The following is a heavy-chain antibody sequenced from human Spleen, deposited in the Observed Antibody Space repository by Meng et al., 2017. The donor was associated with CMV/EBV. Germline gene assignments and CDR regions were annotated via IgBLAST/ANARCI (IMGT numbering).Heavy chain of an antibody. CDR1: GFAFSSYG. Sequence: SGFAFSSYGMHWVRQPPGKGMEWVAFIRFDGSNKYYADSVKGRFTISRDNPKNTLYLQMNSLRAEDTAVYYCAKKANPGATGYFDYWGQGTLVTVSS. CDR2: IRFDGSNK. D-gene: IGHD1-26*01. J-gene: IGHJ4*02. V-gene: IGHV3-30*02. CDR3: AKKANPGATGYFDY.